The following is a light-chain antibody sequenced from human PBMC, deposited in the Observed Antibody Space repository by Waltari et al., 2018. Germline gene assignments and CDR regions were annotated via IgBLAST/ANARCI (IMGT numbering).Light chain of an antibody. CDR3: SSYTSSSTQV. CDR1: SRGVGGYNY. J-gene: IGLJ3*02. V-gene: IGLV2-14*03. Sequence: QSALTQPASVSGSPGQSITLSCTGTSRGVGGYNYVLWYQQHPGKAPKLMIYDVSNRPSGVSNRFSGSKSGNTASLTISGLQAEDEADYYCSSYTSSSTQVFGGGTKLTVL. CDR2: DVS.